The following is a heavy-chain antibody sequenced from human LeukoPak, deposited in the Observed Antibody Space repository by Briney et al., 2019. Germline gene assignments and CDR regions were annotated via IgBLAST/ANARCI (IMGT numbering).Heavy chain of an antibody. CDR2: IKSKTDAGTT. CDR1: SLTGSRRC. CDR3: TTLKFYYASGPS. D-gene: IGHD3-10*01. Sequence: RGSLKMSYAPASLTGSRRCIAWVCQAPGKGLDWVGRIKSKTDAGTTDYAAPVKGRFTISRYYAKNTLYLAIDRLQSQDAPVYYCTTLKFYYASGPSWGQGTLVTVSS. J-gene: IGHJ5*02. V-gene: IGHV3-15*01.